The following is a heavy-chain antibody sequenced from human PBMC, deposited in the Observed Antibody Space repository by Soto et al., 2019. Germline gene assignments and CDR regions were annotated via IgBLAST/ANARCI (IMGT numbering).Heavy chain of an antibody. CDR1: GGSISSSSYY. CDR2: IYYSGST. V-gene: IGHV4-39*01. J-gene: IGHJ4*02. Sequence: PSETLSLTCTVSGGSISSSSYYWGWIRQPPGKGLEWIGSIYYSGSTYYNPSLKSRVTISVDTSKNQFSLKLSSVTAADTAVYYCARHRRNKYFFAYWGQGTLVTVSS. CDR3: ARHRRNKYFFAY.